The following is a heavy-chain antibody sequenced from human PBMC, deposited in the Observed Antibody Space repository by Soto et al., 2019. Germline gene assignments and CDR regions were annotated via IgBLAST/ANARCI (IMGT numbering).Heavy chain of an antibody. V-gene: IGHV3-49*04. CDR2: IRSKAYGGTT. CDR3: TRDPDYGGNPYYYYGMNV. Sequence: GGSLRLSCTASGFTFGDYAMSWVRQAPGKGLEWVGFIRSKAYGGTTEYAASVKGRFTISRDDSKSIAYLQMNSLKTEDTAVYYCTRDPDYGGNPYYYYGMNVWGQGTTVTVSS. D-gene: IGHD4-17*01. J-gene: IGHJ6*02. CDR1: GFTFGDYA.